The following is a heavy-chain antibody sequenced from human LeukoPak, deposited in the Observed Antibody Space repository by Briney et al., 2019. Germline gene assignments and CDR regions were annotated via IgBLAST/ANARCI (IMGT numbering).Heavy chain of an antibody. D-gene: IGHD1-20*01. CDR1: GLTVRSSY. CDR2: IYSGGST. CDR3: ARDVTGGTTSYAFDL. Sequence: PGGSLRLSCAASGLTVRSSYMNWVRQAPGKGLEWASVIYSGGSTYYAESVKGRFTISRHNSKNELYLQMNSLRAEDTAVYYCARDVTGGTTSYAFDLWGQGTMVTVSS. V-gene: IGHV3-53*04. J-gene: IGHJ3*01.